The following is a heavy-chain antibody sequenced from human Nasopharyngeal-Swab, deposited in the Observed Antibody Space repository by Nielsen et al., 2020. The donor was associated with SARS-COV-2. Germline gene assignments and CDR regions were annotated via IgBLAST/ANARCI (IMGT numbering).Heavy chain of an antibody. Sequence: ASVKVSCKASGYTFTSYDINWVRQDTGQGLEWMGWMNPNSGNTGYEQKFQGRVTMTRNTSISTAYMELSSLRSEDTAVYYCARGETHRDDYGDYYFDYWGQGTLVTVSS. V-gene: IGHV1-8*01. CDR2: MNPNSGNT. CDR1: GYTFTSYD. D-gene: IGHD4-17*01. CDR3: ARGETHRDDYGDYYFDY. J-gene: IGHJ4*02.